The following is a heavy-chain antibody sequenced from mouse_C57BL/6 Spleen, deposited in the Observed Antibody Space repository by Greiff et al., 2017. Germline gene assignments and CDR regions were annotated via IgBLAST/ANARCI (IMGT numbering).Heavy chain of an antibody. J-gene: IGHJ2*01. Sequence: EVKLMESGGGLVKPGGSLKLSCAASGFTFSSYAMSWVRQTPEKRLEWVATISDGGSYTYYPDNVKGRFTISRDNAKNNLYLQMSHLKSEDTAMYYCARDKATVVYDYWGQGTTLTVSS. CDR3: ARDKATVVYDY. V-gene: IGHV5-4*01. D-gene: IGHD1-1*01. CDR2: ISDGGSYT. CDR1: GFTFSSYA.